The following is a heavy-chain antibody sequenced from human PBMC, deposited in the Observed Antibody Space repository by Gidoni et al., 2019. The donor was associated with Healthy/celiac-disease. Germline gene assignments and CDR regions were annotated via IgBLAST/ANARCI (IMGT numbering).Heavy chain of an antibody. CDR3: AKVKEGWLRFSLIT. J-gene: IGHJ5*02. Sequence: EVQLLESGGGLVQPGGSLRLSCAASGFTFSSYAMSWVRQAPGKGLEWVSDISGSGGSTYYSDSVKGRFTISRYNSKNTLYLQMNSLRAEDTAVYYCAKVKEGWLRFSLITWGQGTLVTVSS. CDR2: ISGSGGST. D-gene: IGHD5-12*01. CDR1: GFTFSSYA. V-gene: IGHV3-23*01.